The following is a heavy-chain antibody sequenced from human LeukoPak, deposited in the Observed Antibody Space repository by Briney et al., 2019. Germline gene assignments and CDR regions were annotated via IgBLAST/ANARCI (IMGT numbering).Heavy chain of an antibody. CDR3: ARGIDSSGPIDY. Sequence: SVEVSCKASGDPFNSYVISWVRQAPGQGLEWMGGIIPIFGTANYAQKFQGRVTITTDESTSTAYMELSSLRSEDTAVYYCARGIDSSGPIDYWGQGTLVTVSS. D-gene: IGHD3-22*01. CDR1: GDPFNSYV. CDR2: IIPIFGTA. J-gene: IGHJ4*02. V-gene: IGHV1-69*05.